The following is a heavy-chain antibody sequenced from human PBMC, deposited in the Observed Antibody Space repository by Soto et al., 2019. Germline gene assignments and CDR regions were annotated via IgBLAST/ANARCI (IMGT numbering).Heavy chain of an antibody. J-gene: IGHJ6*03. CDR1: GGSISDYY. Sequence: SETLSLTCTVSGGSISDYYWSWIRQPPGKGLEWIGYIYSSGSPNYNPSLKGRAAISVDTSENQTSLRLSSVTAADTAVYYCARVVIVPAARGHYNYFYMDVWGKGTTVTVSS. CDR2: IYSSGSP. D-gene: IGHD2-2*01. V-gene: IGHV4-59*08. CDR3: ARVVIVPAARGHYNYFYMDV.